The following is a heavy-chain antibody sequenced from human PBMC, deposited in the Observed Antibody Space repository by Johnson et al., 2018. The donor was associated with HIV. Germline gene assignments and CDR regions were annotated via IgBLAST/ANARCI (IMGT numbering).Heavy chain of an antibody. CDR2: INWNGYST. CDR1: GFTFDDYG. V-gene: IGHV3-20*04. Sequence: VQLVESGGGVVRHGGSLRLSCAASGFTFDDYGMSWVRQAPGKGLEWVSGINWNGYSTTYADSVQGRFTISRDNAKNSLYLQMNSLRAEDTALYYCARSIVVVINDAFDIWGQGTMVTVSS. CDR3: ARSIVVVINDAFDI. J-gene: IGHJ3*02. D-gene: IGHD3-22*01.